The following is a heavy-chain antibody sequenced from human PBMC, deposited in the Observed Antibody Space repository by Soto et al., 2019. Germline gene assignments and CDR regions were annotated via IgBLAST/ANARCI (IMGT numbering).Heavy chain of an antibody. V-gene: IGHV4-30-2*01. Sequence: SETLSLTCAVSGGSISSGGYSWNWIRQPPGKGLEWIGYIYHSGSTYYNPSLKSRVTISVDRSKNQFSLKLSSVTAADTAVYYCARDRTVTQTSHWAGMDVWGQGTTVTVSS. D-gene: IGHD4-17*01. J-gene: IGHJ6*02. CDR3: ARDRTVTQTSHWAGMDV. CDR2: IYHSGST. CDR1: GGSISSGGYS.